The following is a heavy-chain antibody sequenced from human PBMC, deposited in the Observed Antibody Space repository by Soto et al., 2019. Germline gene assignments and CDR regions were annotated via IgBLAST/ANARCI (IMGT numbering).Heavy chain of an antibody. Sequence: ASVQVSCKASGYTFTSYGISWVRQAPGQGLEWMGWISAYNGNTNYAQKLQGRVTMTTDTSASTAYMELRSLRSDDTAVYYCARAPGYWHDYGDYILFDPWGQGTLVTLSS. CDR3: ARAPGYWHDYGDYILFDP. V-gene: IGHV1-18*01. CDR1: GYTFTSYG. D-gene: IGHD4-17*01. CDR2: ISAYNGNT. J-gene: IGHJ5*02.